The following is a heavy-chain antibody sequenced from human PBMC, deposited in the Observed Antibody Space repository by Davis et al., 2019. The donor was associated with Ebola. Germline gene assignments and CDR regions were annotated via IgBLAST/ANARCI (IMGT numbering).Heavy chain of an antibody. CDR3: ATHCSSTSCYFQDDY. V-gene: IGHV3-74*01. D-gene: IGHD2-2*01. CDR2: INSDGSST. CDR1: GFTFSSYW. Sequence: PGGSLRLSCAASGFTFSSYWMHWVRQAPGKGLVWVSRINSDGSSTSYADSVKGRFTISRDNAKNTLYLQMNSLRAEDTAVYYCATHCSSTSCYFQDDYWGQGTLVTVSS. J-gene: IGHJ4*02.